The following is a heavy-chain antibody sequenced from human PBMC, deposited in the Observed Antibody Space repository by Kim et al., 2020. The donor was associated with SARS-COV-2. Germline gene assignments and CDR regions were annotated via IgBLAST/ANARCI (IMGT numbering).Heavy chain of an antibody. CDR3: AAVRYSGGYEDY. D-gene: IGHD1-26*01. Sequence: SVKVSCKASGFTFTSSAVQWVRQARGQRLEWIGWIVVGSGNTNYAQKFQERVTITRDMSTSTAYMELSSLRSEDTAVYYCAAVRYSGGYEDYWGQGTLVTVSS. CDR2: IVVGSGNT. V-gene: IGHV1-58*01. CDR1: GFTFTSSA. J-gene: IGHJ4*02.